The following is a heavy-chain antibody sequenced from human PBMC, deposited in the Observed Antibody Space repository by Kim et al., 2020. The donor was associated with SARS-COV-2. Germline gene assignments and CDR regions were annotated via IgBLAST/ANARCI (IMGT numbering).Heavy chain of an antibody. D-gene: IGHD6-13*01. CDR2: INSDGSST. CDR3: ARVRYSSSWYEVGY. CDR1: GFTFSSYW. Sequence: GGSLRLSCAASGFTFSSYWMHWVRQAPGKGLVWVSRINSDGSSTSYADSVKGRFTISRDNAKNTLYLQMNSLRAEDTAVYYCARVRYSSSWYEVGYWGQGTLVTVSS. V-gene: IGHV3-74*01. J-gene: IGHJ4*02.